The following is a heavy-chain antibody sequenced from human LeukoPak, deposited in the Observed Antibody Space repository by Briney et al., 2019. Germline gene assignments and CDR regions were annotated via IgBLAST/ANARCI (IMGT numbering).Heavy chain of an antibody. CDR3: ARGARGLLDY. CDR2: IYYSGST. J-gene: IGHJ4*02. V-gene: IGHV4-59*08. Sequence: SETLSLTCTVSGGSISSYYWSWIRQPPGKGLEWIGYIYYSGSTNYNPSLKSRVTISVDTSKNQFSLKLSSVTAADTAVYYCARGARGLLDYWGQGTLVTVSS. CDR1: GGSISSYY.